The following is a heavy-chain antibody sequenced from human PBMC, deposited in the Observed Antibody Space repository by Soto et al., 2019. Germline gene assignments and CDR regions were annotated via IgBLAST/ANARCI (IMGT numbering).Heavy chain of an antibody. D-gene: IGHD3-3*01. CDR2: MNPNSGNT. CDR1: GYRFTVYV. V-gene: IGHV1-8*01. CDR3: ATYYDFWSGFYGMGV. Sequence: SLKGYWKTSGYRFTVYVGGWGRQATGQGLEWMGWMNPNSGNTGYAQKFQGRVTMTRNTSISTAYMELSSLRSEDTAVYYCATYYDFWSGFYGMGVWGQATTVTVSS. J-gene: IGHJ6*02.